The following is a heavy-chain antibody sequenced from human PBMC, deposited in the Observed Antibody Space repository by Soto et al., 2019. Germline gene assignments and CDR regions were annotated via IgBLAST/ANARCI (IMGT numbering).Heavy chain of an antibody. CDR3: VKLRYSEGTGNFDY. CDR2: LSWDSRAI. D-gene: IGHD1-26*01. Sequence: GGSLRLSCSASGFAFDGYAMHWVRQAPGKGLEWVSCLSWDSRAIDYAESVKGRFTISRDNTKNSLYLQMNSLRREDTAFYYCVKLRYSEGTGNFDYWGQGT. V-gene: IGHV3-9*01. J-gene: IGHJ4*02. CDR1: GFAFDGYA.